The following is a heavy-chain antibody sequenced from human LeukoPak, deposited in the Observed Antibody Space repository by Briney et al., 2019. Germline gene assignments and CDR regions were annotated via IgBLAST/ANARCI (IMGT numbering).Heavy chain of an antibody. D-gene: IGHD3-22*01. Sequence: PGGSLRLSCAASGFTFSNYAMHWVRQAPGKGLEYVSGITTNGRNTDYANSVEDRFTISRDNSKNTLYLQMGSLRAEDMAVYYCARNYYYDSSGYPDYWGQGTLVTVSS. J-gene: IGHJ4*02. V-gene: IGHV3-64*01. CDR1: GFTFSNYA. CDR2: ITTNGRNT. CDR3: ARNYYYDSSGYPDY.